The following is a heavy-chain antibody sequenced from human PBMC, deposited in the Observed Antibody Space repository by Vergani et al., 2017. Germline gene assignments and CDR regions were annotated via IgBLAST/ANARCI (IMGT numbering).Heavy chain of an antibody. Sequence: QVQLQQWGGGLLKPSETLSLTCVVNGGSFTSYHWTWIRQSPGEGLEWVADIDHTGRPEYNPSLKSRLTMSVDKSRNQSSLTLNSVTATDTAIYFCARVNTETNGHLYYYYDMDVWGQGTAVTVS. J-gene: IGHJ6*02. CDR1: GGSFTSYH. D-gene: IGHD4-11*01. CDR3: ARVNTETNGHLYYYYDMDV. V-gene: IGHV4-34*01. CDR2: IDHTGRP.